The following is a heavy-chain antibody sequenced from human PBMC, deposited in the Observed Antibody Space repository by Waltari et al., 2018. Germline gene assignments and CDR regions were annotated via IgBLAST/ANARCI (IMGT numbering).Heavy chain of an antibody. Sequence: QVQLVQSGAEVKKPGASVKVSCKASGYTFTSYDINWVRPATGQGLEWMGWMNPNSGNTGYAQKFQGRVTITRNTSISTAYMELSSLRSEDTAVYYCARGGSGDGYNNGLLGYWGQGTLVTVSS. J-gene: IGHJ4*02. CDR1: GYTFTSYD. CDR2: MNPNSGNT. CDR3: ARGGSGDGYNNGLLGY. D-gene: IGHD5-12*01. V-gene: IGHV1-8*03.